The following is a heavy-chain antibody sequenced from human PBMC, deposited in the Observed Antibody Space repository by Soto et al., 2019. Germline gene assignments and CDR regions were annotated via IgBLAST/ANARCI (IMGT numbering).Heavy chain of an antibody. Sequence: QVQLVQSGAEVKKPGSSVKVSCKASGGTFSSYAISWVRQAPGQGLEWMGGIIPIFGTANYAQKFQGRVTITADKATSTAYMELSSLRSEDTAVYYCARGSRFGELFPWYYGMAVWGQGTTVTVSS. D-gene: IGHD3-10*01. V-gene: IGHV1-69*06. J-gene: IGHJ6*02. CDR1: GGTFSSYA. CDR3: ARGSRFGELFPWYYGMAV. CDR2: IIPIFGTA.